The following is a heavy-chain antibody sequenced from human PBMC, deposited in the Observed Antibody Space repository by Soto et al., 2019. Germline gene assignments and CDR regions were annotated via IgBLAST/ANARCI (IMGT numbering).Heavy chain of an antibody. Sequence: PSETLSLTCSVSGYSVTSSDFYWAWIRQPPGKGLEWIGSMFYSGLTYYNPSLKSRVTLSVNTSKNRFSVRLNSVTAADTAVYYCAPLSVSLSGPYGIHVWGQGTTVTVS. CDR1: GYSVTSSDFY. D-gene: IGHD2-15*01. CDR3: APLSVSLSGPYGIHV. V-gene: IGHV4-39*01. CDR2: MFYSGLT. J-gene: IGHJ6*02.